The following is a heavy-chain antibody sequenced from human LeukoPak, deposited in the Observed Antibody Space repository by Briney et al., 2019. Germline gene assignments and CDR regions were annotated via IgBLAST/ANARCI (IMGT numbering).Heavy chain of an antibody. J-gene: IGHJ4*02. CDR2: ISYDGSNK. V-gene: IGHV3-30*01. CDR3: ARTRYSSGWLDY. D-gene: IGHD6-19*01. CDR1: GFTFSSYA. Sequence: GGSLRLSWAASGFTFSSYAMHWVRQAPGKGLEWVAVISYDGSNKYYADSVKGRFTISRDNSKNTLYLQMNSLRAEDTAVYYCARTRYSSGWLDYWGQGTLVTVSS.